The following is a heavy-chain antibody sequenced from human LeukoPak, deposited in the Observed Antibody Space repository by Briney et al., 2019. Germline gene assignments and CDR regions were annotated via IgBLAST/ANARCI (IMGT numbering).Heavy chain of an antibody. CDR1: GGSISSGGYY. CDR2: IYYSGST. V-gene: IGHV4-31*03. J-gene: IGHJ4*02. D-gene: IGHD6-19*01. Sequence: PSQTLSLTCTVSGGSISSGGYYWSWLRQHPGTGLEWIGYIYYSGSTYYNPSLKSRVTISVDTSKNQFSLKLSSVTAADTAVYYCARVPYSSGWATFDYWGQGTLVTVSS. CDR3: ARVPYSSGWATFDY.